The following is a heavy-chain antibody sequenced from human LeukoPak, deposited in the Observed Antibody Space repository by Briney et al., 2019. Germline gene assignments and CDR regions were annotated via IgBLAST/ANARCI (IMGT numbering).Heavy chain of an antibody. CDR2: ISSSSSYI. Sequence: PGGSLRFSCAASGFTFSSYSMNWVRQAPGQGLEWVSSISSSSSYIDYADSVKGRFTISRDNAKNSLYLQMNSLRAEDTAVYYCARDPYGRYDYWGQGTLVTVSS. CDR3: ARDPYGRYDY. V-gene: IGHV3-21*01. CDR1: GFTFSSYS. J-gene: IGHJ4*02. D-gene: IGHD3-10*01.